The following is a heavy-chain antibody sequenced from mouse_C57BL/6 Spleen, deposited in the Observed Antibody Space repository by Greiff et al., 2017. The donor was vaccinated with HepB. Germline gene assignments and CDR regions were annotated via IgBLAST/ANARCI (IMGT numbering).Heavy chain of an antibody. J-gene: IGHJ2*01. V-gene: IGHV1-42*01. CDR3: ARGWSSPYYFDY. Sequence: VQLQQSGPELVKPGASVKISCKASGYSFTGYYMNWVKQSPEKSLEWIGEINPSTGGTTYNQKFKAKATLTVDKSSSTAYMQLKSLTSEDSAVYYCARGWSSPYYFDYWGQGTTLTVSS. D-gene: IGHD1-1*01. CDR1: GYSFTGYY. CDR2: INPSTGGT.